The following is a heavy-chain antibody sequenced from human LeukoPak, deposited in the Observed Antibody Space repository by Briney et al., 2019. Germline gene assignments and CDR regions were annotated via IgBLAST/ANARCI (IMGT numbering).Heavy chain of an antibody. CDR3: AKSGHYYYDSSGYFELDS. CDR1: GFTFSSYA. Sequence: GGSLRLSCAASGFTFSSYAMHWVRQAPGKGLEWVAFIRYGGSNKYYADSVKGRFTISRDNSKNTLYLQMNSLRAEDTAVYYCAKSGHYYYDSSGYFELDSWGQGTLVTVSS. J-gene: IGHJ4*02. V-gene: IGHV3-30*02. D-gene: IGHD3-22*01. CDR2: IRYGGSNK.